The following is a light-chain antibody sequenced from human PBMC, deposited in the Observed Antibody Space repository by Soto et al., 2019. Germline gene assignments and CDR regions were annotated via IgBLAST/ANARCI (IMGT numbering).Light chain of an antibody. J-gene: IGKJ2*01. Sequence: IVLTQSPGTLSLSPGERVILSCSASQSIASTYLTWYQQNPGQAPRLLIYGASRRAPGIPDRFSGSGSGTDFSLTISRLEPEDFAVYYCQQYGSSLYPFGQGTKVDIK. CDR2: GAS. V-gene: IGKV3-20*01. CDR1: QSIASTY. CDR3: QQYGSSLYP.